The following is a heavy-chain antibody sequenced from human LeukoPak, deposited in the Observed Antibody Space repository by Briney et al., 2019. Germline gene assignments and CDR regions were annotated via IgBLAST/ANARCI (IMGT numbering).Heavy chain of an antibody. CDR1: GGSISSYY. CDR3: ARDTYYYGSGSYGLDY. CDR2: IYTSGST. Sequence: SETLSLTCTVSGGSISSYYRSWIRQPAGKGLDWIGRIYTSGSTNYNPSLKSRVTMSVDTSKNQFSLKLSSVTAADTAVYYCARDTYYYGSGSYGLDYWGQGTLVTGSS. D-gene: IGHD3-10*01. J-gene: IGHJ4*02. V-gene: IGHV4-4*07.